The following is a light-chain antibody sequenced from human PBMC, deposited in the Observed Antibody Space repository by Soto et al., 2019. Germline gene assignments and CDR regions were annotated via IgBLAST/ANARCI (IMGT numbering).Light chain of an antibody. CDR3: QQYNNWPAT. Sequence: EIVMTQSPGTLSLSPVERANLSCRASQSVSSNLAWYQQTPGQAPRLLIYGASTRATDIPARFSGSGSGTEFTLTISSLQSEDFAVYYCQQYNNWPATFGQGTKVDI. CDR1: QSVSSN. V-gene: IGKV3-15*01. J-gene: IGKJ1*01. CDR2: GAS.